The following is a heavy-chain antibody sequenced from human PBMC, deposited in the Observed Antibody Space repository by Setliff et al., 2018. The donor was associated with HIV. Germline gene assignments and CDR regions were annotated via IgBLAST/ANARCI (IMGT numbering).Heavy chain of an antibody. D-gene: IGHD2-15*01. CDR1: NVSFNSYY. V-gene: IGHV4-4*07. CDR2: IYSSGST. Sequence: SETLSLTCTVSNVSFNSYYWSWIRHPAGRALEWIGRIYSSGSTNYDPSLKSRVKMSLDTSKNQFSLKLSSVTAADTAVYFCARDPYCSGDGCFRYYQHWGRGTLVTVSS. J-gene: IGHJ1*01. CDR3: ARDPYCSGDGCFRYYQH.